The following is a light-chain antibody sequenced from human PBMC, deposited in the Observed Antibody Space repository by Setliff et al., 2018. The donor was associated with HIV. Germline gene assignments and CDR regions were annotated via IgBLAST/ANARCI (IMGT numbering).Light chain of an antibody. J-gene: IGLJ1*01. V-gene: IGLV2-14*03. CDR1: SSDIGGYKS. CDR3: CSYAGSYAFV. Sequence: QSVLTQPASVSGSPGQSITISCTGTSSDIGGYKSVSWYQQHPGKAPKLMIYDVSNRPSGVSNRFSGSKSGNTASLTISGLQAEDEADYYCCSYAGSYAFVFGTGTKVTVL. CDR2: DVS.